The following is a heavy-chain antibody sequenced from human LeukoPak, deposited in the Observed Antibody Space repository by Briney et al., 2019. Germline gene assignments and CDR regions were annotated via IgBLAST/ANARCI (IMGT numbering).Heavy chain of an antibody. CDR1: GGSFSGYS. J-gene: IGHJ4*02. D-gene: IGHD6-19*01. CDR3: ARVSRWFLAVAGYADF. V-gene: IGHV4-34*01. CDR2: TNHRGST. Sequence: PSETLSLTCAFSGGSFSGYSWSWIRQTPGQGLEWIGETNHRGSTNYNPSLKSRVTISVDASKSQFYLKLSSVTAADTAVYYCARVSRWFLAVAGYADFWGGGTRVSVSS.